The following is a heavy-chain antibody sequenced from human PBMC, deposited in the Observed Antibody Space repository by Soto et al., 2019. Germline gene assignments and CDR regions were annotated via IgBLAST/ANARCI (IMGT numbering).Heavy chain of an antibody. CDR1: GYTFTGYY. V-gene: IGHV1-2*02. J-gene: IGHJ4*02. CDR3: ARTAAGSEY. Sequence: PAASVKVSCKASGYTFTGYYVNWARQSPGQGLEWMGWINPDNGVPNYAQKFQGRVTLSRDTSINTAYMELSRLTSDDTAVYYCARTAAGSEYWGQRPLVTVSS. D-gene: IGHD6-13*01. CDR2: INPDNGVP.